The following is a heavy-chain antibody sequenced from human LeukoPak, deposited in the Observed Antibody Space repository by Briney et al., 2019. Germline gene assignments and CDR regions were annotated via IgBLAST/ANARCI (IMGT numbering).Heavy chain of an antibody. J-gene: IGHJ6*04. Sequence: SDTLSLTCTVSGGAISSYDGSWIRGPPGTGLGSCRGIDSSGSTNYNPSLKSRVTISVDTSKNQFSLKLSSVTAADTAVYYCARSITYGDYVGVDYYYYGMDVWGKGTTVTASS. CDR3: ARSITYGDYVGVDYYYYGMDV. CDR2: IDSSGST. V-gene: IGHV4-59*07. CDR1: GGAISSYD. D-gene: IGHD4-17*01.